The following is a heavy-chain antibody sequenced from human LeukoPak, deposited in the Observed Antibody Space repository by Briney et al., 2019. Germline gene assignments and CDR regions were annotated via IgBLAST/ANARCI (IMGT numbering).Heavy chain of an antibody. J-gene: IGHJ3*02. Sequence: SETLSLTCTVSGGSISSYYWSWIRQPPGKGLEWIGEINHSGGTNYNPSLKSRVTISVDTSKNQFSLKLSSVTAEDTAVYYCARGLFRSYDILTGYSDAFDIWGQGTMVTVSS. V-gene: IGHV4-34*01. CDR2: INHSGGT. CDR3: ARGLFRSYDILTGYSDAFDI. D-gene: IGHD3-9*01. CDR1: GGSISSYY.